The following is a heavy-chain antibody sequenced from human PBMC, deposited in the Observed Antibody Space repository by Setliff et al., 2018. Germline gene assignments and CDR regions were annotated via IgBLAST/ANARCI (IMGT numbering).Heavy chain of an antibody. V-gene: IGHV1-2*04. CDR1: GYTFTGYY. J-gene: IGHJ4*02. CDR3: ARDLVGYCSGGSCYDWDY. D-gene: IGHD2-15*01. Sequence: ASVKVSCKASGYTFTGYYMHWVRQAPGQGLEWMGWINPNSGGTNYAQKFQGWVTMTRDTSISTAYMELSRLRSDDTAVYYCARDLVGYCSGGSCYDWDYWGQGTLVTVSS. CDR2: INPNSGGT.